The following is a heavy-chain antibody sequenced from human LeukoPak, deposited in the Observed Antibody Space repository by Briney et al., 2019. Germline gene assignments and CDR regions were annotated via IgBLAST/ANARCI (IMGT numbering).Heavy chain of an antibody. V-gene: IGHV4-31*03. Sequence: SETLSLTCTVSGGSISSGDYYWSWIRQHPGKGLEWIGYIYYSGSTHYNPSLKSRVTISVDTSKNQFSLKLSSVTAADTAVYYCARLPGEAGTLPDWFDPWGQGTLVTVSS. D-gene: IGHD6-19*01. CDR2: IYYSGST. J-gene: IGHJ5*02. CDR1: GGSISSGDYY. CDR3: ARLPGEAGTLPDWFDP.